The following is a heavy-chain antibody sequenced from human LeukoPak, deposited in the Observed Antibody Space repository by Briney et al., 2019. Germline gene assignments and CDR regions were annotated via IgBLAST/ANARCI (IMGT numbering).Heavy chain of an antibody. J-gene: IGHJ5*02. V-gene: IGHV4-34*01. CDR2: IYHSGST. CDR3: ARDRCSGGSCYPRGWFDP. CDR1: GGSFSGYY. Sequence: SETLSLTCAVYGGSFSGYYWSWIRQPPGKGLEWIGEIYHSGSTNYNPSLKSRVTISVDKSKNQFSLKLSSVTAADTAVYYCARDRCSGGSCYPRGWFDPWGQGTLVTVSS. D-gene: IGHD2-15*01.